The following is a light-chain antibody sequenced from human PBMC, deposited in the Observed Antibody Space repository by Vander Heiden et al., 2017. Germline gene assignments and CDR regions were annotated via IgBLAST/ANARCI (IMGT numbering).Light chain of an antibody. V-gene: IGLV3-1*01. CDR1: RLGDKY. Sequence: SLDLPQPPPLSLSPRQTASVTCSGDRLGDKYACWYQQKPSQSHVLVIYESSQRPSGLPGRFACSNARNTATLTIGGTQAMDEADYYCQAWDSSTVVFGGGTKLTVL. J-gene: IGLJ2*01. CDR3: QAWDSSTVV. CDR2: ESS.